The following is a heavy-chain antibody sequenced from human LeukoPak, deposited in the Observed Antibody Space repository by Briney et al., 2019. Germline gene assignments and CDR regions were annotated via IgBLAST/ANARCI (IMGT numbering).Heavy chain of an antibody. V-gene: IGHV3-23*01. D-gene: IGHD3-9*01. CDR1: GFTFSSYA. CDR3: AKEVFPYYDILTGSGDY. J-gene: IGHJ4*02. Sequence: PGGSLRLSCAASGFTFSSYAMSWVRQTPGKGLEWVSGIVGGAGGTYYADSVKGRFTISRDNSKNTLYLQMNSLRAEDTAVYYCAKEVFPYYDILTGSGDYWGQGTLVTVSS. CDR2: IVGGAGGT.